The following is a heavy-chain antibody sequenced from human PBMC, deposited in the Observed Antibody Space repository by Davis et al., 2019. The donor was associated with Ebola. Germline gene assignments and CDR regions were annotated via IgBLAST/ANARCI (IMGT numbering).Heavy chain of an antibody. CDR2: ISHDGGHK. J-gene: IGHJ3*02. CDR1: GFTFSSYA. V-gene: IGHV3-30*18. CDR3: AKDTSNIWFDI. Sequence: PGGSLRLSCAASGFTFSSYAMSWVRQAPGKGLEWVAVISHDGGHKYSVKGRFTISRDNSKNTLYLQMNGLRVEDTAIYYCAKDTSNIWFDIWGQGTMVTVSS. D-gene: IGHD1-26*01.